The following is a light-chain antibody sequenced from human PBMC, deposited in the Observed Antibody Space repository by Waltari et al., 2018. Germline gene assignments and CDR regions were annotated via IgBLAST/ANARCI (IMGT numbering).Light chain of an antibody. V-gene: IGLV3-21*03. CDR3: QVWDSSTDQQV. CDR1: YIGSKP. CDR2: DDS. Sequence: SYVLTQPPSVSVAPGKTARITCGGNYIGSKPVQVYPQKPGQAPVLVVYDDSDRPSGIPERFSGSNSWNTATLTISRVEAGDEGDYYCQVWDSSTDQQVFGGGTKLTVL. J-gene: IGLJ3*02.